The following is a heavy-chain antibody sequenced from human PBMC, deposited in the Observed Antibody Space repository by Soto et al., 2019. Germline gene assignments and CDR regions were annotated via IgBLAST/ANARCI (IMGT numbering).Heavy chain of an antibody. CDR3: TRVGATWRDV. CDR2: IRYDGVGA. V-gene: IGHV3-74*01. D-gene: IGHD1-26*01. CDR1: GFTFSAYW. J-gene: IGHJ6*02. Sequence: EVQLVESGGGLVQPGGSLRLSCAASGFTFSAYWMHWVRQAPGKGLEWVSRIRYDGVGANYADSVQGRFSISRDNVKQMLYLEMNSRRPDDTAVYYCTRVGATWRDVWGQGTKVTVS.